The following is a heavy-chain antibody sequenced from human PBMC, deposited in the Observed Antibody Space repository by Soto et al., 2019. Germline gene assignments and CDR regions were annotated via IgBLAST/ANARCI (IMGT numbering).Heavy chain of an antibody. Sequence: QVQLVESGGGVVQPGRSLRLSCAASGFTFSSYGMHWVRQAPGKGLEWVAVISYDGSNKYYADSVKGRFTISRDNSKNALYLQMNSLRAEDTAVYYCAKRPSSYDDYLGQGTLVTVSS. J-gene: IGHJ4*02. V-gene: IGHV3-30*18. CDR1: GFTFSSYG. CDR3: AKRPSSYDDY. CDR2: ISYDGSNK. D-gene: IGHD2-2*01.